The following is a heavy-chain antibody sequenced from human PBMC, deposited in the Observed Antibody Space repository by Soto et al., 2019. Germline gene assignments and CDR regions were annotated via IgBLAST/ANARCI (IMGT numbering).Heavy chain of an antibody. V-gene: IGHV4-59*01. CDR3: AREVGYSYGYPFDY. J-gene: IGHJ4*02. D-gene: IGHD5-18*01. Sequence: SVTQSLTCTVSGFSISSYYWSWIRKPPGKGLEWIGYIYYSGSTNYNPSLKSRVTISVDTSKNQFSLKLSSVTAADTAVYYCAREVGYSYGYPFDYWGQGTLVTVSS. CDR1: GFSISSYY. CDR2: IYYSGST.